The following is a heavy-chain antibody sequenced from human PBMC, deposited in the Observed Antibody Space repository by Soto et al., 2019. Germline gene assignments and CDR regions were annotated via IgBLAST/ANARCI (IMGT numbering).Heavy chain of an antibody. CDR3: ARGVREYHYDILTDDWFDP. J-gene: IGHJ5*02. CDR2: IIPIFGTT. Sequence: QVQLVQSGAEVKKPGSSVKVSCKASGGTFSSYAIGWVRQAPGQGLEWLGGIIPIFGTTNYAEKSKARVTITADESTSTAYMELSSLGSEDTAVDYCARGVREYHYDILTDDWFDPWGQGTLVTVSS. V-gene: IGHV1-69*01. D-gene: IGHD3-9*01. CDR1: GGTFSSYA.